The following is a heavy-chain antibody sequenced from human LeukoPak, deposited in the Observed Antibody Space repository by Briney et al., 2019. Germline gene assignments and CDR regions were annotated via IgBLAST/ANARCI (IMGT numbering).Heavy chain of an antibody. CDR2: IYYSGST. Sequence: SETLSLTCTVSGGSISSSSYYWGWIRQPPGKGLEWIGSIYYSGSTYYNPSLKSRVTISVDTSKNQFSLKLSSVTAADTAVYYCARHWSYYYFDYWGQETLVTVSS. J-gene: IGHJ4*02. D-gene: IGHD1-26*01. CDR1: GGSISSSSYY. CDR3: ARHWSYYYFDY. V-gene: IGHV4-39*01.